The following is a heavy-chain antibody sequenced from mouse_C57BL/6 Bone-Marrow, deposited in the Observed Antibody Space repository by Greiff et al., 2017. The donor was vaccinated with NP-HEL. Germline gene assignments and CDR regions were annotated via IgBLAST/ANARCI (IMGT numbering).Heavy chain of an antibody. J-gene: IGHJ4*01. CDR2: IHPNSGST. V-gene: IGHV1-64*01. CDR3: ARIGYYGSSYYAMDY. D-gene: IGHD1-1*01. CDR1: GYTFTSYW. Sequence: VQLQQPGAELVKPGASVKLSCKASGYTFTSYWMHWVKQRPGQGLEWIGMIHPNSGSTNYNEKFKSKATLTVDKSSSTAYMQLSSLTSEDSAVYYCARIGYYGSSYYAMDYWGQGTSVTVSS.